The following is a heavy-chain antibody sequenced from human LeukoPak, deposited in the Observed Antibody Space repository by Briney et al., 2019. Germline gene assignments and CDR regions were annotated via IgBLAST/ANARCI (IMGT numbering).Heavy chain of an antibody. J-gene: IGHJ3*02. V-gene: IGHV3-21*01. CDR3: ASFSHYCSSTSCPNHNDAFDI. CDR2: ISSSSSYI. D-gene: IGHD2-2*01. Sequence: GGSLRLSCAASGFTFSSYSMNWVRQAPGKGLEWVSSISSSSSYIYYADSVKGRFTISRDNAKNSLYLQMNSLRAEDTAVYYCASFSHYCSSTSCPNHNDAFDIWGQGTMVSVSS. CDR1: GFTFSSYS.